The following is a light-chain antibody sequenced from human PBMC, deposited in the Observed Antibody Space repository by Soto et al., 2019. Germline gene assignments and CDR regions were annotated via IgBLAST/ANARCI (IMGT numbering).Light chain of an antibody. V-gene: IGLV1-44*01. J-gene: IGLJ2*01. Sequence: QSVLTQPPSASGTPGQRFTISCSGSSSNIGSNTVNWYQQLPGTAPKLLIYSDNQRPSGVPDRFTASKSGTSGSLAISGLQSEDEADYYCASWDDKLNGVVFGGGTKLTVL. CDR2: SDN. CDR3: ASWDDKLNGVV. CDR1: SSNIGSNT.